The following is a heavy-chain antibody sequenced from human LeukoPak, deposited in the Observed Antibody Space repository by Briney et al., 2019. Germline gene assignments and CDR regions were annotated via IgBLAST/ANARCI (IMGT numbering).Heavy chain of an antibody. J-gene: IGHJ4*02. V-gene: IGHV4-34*01. CDR1: GGSFSGYY. D-gene: IGHD3-22*01. CDR2: INHSGST. CDR3: AGNTDYDSSGYYPFPFDY. Sequence: PSETLSLTCAVYGGSFSGYYWSWIRQPPGKGLEWIGEINHSGSTNYNPSLKSRVTISVDTSKNQFSLKLSSVTAADTAVYYCAGNTDYDSSGYYPFPFDYWGQGTLVTVSS.